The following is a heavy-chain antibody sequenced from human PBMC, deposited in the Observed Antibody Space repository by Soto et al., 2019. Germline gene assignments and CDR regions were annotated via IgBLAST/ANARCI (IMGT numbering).Heavy chain of an antibody. J-gene: IGHJ6*02. CDR3: AASRAYDSSDYSVFHYGMVV. CDR1: GFTFDDYA. CDR2: LSWNGVTI. Sequence: EVQLVESGGDLVQPGRSLRLSCAASGFTFDDYAMHWVRQVPGKGLKWVSGLSWNGVTIGYAGSLKGRFTISIANAKKSLLLRMSIMLTVGTALFYCAASRAYDSSDYSVFHYGMVVRGLGSKVTVS. V-gene: IGHV3-9*01. D-gene: IGHD3-22*01.